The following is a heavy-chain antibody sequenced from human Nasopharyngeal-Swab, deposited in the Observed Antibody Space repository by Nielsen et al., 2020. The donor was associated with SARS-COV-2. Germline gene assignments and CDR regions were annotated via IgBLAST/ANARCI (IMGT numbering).Heavy chain of an antibody. D-gene: IGHD6-13*01. CDR2: ISSSRRYI. CDR3: ARDGLAAADPAYNWFDP. Sequence: GRHAPGKGLECVSSISSSRRYIYYADSVKGRFTISRDNAKNSLYLQMNSLRAEDKAVYYCARDGLAAADPAYNWFDPWGQGTLVTVSS. J-gene: IGHJ5*02. V-gene: IGHV3-21*01.